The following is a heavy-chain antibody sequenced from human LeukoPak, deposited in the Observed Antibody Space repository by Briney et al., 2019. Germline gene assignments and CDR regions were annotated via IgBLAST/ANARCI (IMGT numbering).Heavy chain of an antibody. J-gene: IGHJ4*02. CDR3: AGGGYCSRASCFAPLFDF. V-gene: IGHV4-59*01. CDR1: GGSISRCY. D-gene: IGHD2-2*01. Sequence: SETLSLTRTVSGGSISRCYWSWIRQSPGRGLEWTAYIYYSGTTNYNPSLKSRVTISVDTSKSQFSLKLNSVTAADTAVYYCAGGGYCSRASCFAPLFDFRGQGVLVTVSS. CDR2: IYYSGTT.